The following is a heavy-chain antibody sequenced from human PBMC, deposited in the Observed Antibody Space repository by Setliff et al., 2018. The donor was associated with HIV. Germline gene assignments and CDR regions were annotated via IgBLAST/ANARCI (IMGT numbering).Heavy chain of an antibody. V-gene: IGHV3-30*02. Sequence: GESLKISCSVFGISFRSYSMYWVRQAPGKGLEWVALIWYDGRNIYYADSLKGRFTISRDNSKSTLYLEMNSLRAEDTAIYYCAQDVEWFSVPDRGGYLGYWGHGILVTVSS. D-gene: IGHD3-22*01. CDR1: GISFRSYS. CDR3: AQDVEWFSVPDRGGYLGY. CDR2: IWYDGRNI. J-gene: IGHJ4*01.